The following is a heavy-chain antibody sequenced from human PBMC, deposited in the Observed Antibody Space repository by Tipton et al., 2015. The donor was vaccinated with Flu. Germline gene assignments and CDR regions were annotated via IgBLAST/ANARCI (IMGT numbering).Heavy chain of an antibody. CDR3: AKEGIHNAFDI. CDR1: GVTFSSYG. CDR2: IWYDGSNK. D-gene: IGHD6-13*01. V-gene: IGHV3-33*06. J-gene: IGHJ3*02. Sequence: SLRLSCAASGVTFSSYGMHWVSQAPGKGLEWVAVIWYDGSNKYYADSVKGRFTISRDNSKNTLDLQMNSLRAEDTAVYYCAKEGIHNAFDIWGQGTTVTVSS.